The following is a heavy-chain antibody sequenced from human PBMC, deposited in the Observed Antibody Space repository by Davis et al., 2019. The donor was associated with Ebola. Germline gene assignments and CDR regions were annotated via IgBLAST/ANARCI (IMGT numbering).Heavy chain of an antibody. CDR2: ISYDGSNK. V-gene: IGHV3-30-3*01. J-gene: IGHJ4*02. D-gene: IGHD3-22*01. CDR1: GFTFSSYA. Sequence: GESLKISCAASGFTFSSYAMHWVRQAPGKGLEWVAVISYDGSNKYYADSVKGRFTISRDNSKNTLYLQMNSLRAEDTAVYYCARDLDYYDSSGYYLDYWGQGTLVTVSS. CDR3: ARDLDYYDSSGYYLDY.